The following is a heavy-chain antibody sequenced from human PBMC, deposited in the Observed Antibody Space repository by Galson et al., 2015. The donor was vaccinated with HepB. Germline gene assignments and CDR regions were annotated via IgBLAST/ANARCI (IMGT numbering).Heavy chain of an antibody. Sequence: SLRLSCAASTFIFSTYSMNWVRQAPGKGLEWVSYISSSGTTLYYADSVKGRFTIARDNAKNTLYVQMNSLRVEDTAVYYCAREGGGDYDFDYWGQGTLVTVSS. D-gene: IGHD4-17*01. CDR2: ISSSGTTL. V-gene: IGHV3-48*04. J-gene: IGHJ4*02. CDR3: AREGGGDYDFDY. CDR1: TFIFSTYS.